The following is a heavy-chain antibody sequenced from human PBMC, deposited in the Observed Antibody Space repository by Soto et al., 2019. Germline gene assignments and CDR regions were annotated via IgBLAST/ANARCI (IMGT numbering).Heavy chain of an antibody. Sequence: KPSETLSLTCTVAGGSISSYYWSWIRQPAGKGLEWIGRIYTSGSTNYNPSLKSRVTMSVDTSKNQFSLKLSSVTAADTAVYYCAREYYGILTGYYNFDYWGQGTLVTVSS. CDR1: GGSISSYY. J-gene: IGHJ4*02. V-gene: IGHV4-4*07. CDR2: IYTSGST. CDR3: AREYYGILTGYYNFDY. D-gene: IGHD3-9*01.